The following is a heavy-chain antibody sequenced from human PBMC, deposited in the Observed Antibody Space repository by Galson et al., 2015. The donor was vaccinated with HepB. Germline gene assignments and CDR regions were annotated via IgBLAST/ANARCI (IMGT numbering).Heavy chain of an antibody. CDR1: GFTFSSYG. CDR3: ARGGPYYYDSSGYPDY. V-gene: IGHV3-33*01. CDR2: IWYDGSNK. D-gene: IGHD3-22*01. Sequence: SLRLSCAASGFTFSSYGMHWVRQAPGKGLEWVAVIWYDGSNKYYADSVKGRFTISRDNSKNTLYLQMNSLRAEDTAVYYCARGGPYYYDSSGYPDYWGQGALVTVSS. J-gene: IGHJ4*02.